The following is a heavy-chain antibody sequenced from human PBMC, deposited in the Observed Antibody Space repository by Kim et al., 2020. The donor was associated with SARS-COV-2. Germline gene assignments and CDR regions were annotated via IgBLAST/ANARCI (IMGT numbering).Heavy chain of an antibody. CDR2: ISYDGSNK. J-gene: IGHJ6*02. Sequence: GGSLRLSCAASGFTFSSYGMHWVRQAPGKGLGWVAVISYDGSNKYYADSVKGRFTISRDNSKNTLYLQMNSLRAEDTAVYYCAKVSGGWLQPYYYYYYGMDVWGQGTTVTVSS. CDR3: AKVSGGWLQPYYYYYYGMDV. CDR1: GFTFSSYG. D-gene: IGHD5-12*01. V-gene: IGHV3-30*18.